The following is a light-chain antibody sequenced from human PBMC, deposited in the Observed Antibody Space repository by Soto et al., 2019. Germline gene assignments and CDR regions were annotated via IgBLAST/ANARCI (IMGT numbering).Light chain of an antibody. V-gene: IGKV3-20*01. Sequence: DILLTQSPGTLSLSPGERAALSCRASQTFSSTYLAWYQQKPGQAPRLLIYGVSNRATGIPDRFSGSGSGTDFTLTISRLEPEDFAVYYCQQYGRSPYTFGQGTKLEIK. CDR2: GVS. J-gene: IGKJ2*01. CDR3: QQYGRSPYT. CDR1: QTFSSTY.